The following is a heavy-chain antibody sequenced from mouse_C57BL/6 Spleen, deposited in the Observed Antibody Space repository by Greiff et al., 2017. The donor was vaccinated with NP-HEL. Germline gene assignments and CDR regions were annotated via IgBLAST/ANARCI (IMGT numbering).Heavy chain of an antibody. CDR3: ARETAQATSAWFAY. CDR2: ISDGGSYT. V-gene: IGHV5-4*01. Sequence: DVKLVESGGGLVKPGGSLKLSCAASGFTFSSYAMSWVRQTPEKRLEWVATISDGGSYTYYPDNVKGRFTISRDNAKNNLYLQMSHLKSEDTAMYYCARETAQATSAWFAYWGQGTLVTVSA. D-gene: IGHD3-2*02. J-gene: IGHJ3*01. CDR1: GFTFSSYA.